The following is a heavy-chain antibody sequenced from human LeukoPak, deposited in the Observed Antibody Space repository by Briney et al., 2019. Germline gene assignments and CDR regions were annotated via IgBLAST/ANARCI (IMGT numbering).Heavy chain of an antibody. V-gene: IGHV3-21*04. CDR2: ITTSSSYI. CDR3: AKHPGPYGANPFDS. J-gene: IGHJ4*02. Sequence: GGSLRLSCAASGFTFSSYTMMWVRQAPGKGLEYVSSITTSSSYIYYAASVKGRFTISRDNSNNTLYLHMNSLRAEDTALYFCAKHPGPYGANPFDSWGLGTLVTVSS. CDR1: GFTFSSYT. D-gene: IGHD4-23*01.